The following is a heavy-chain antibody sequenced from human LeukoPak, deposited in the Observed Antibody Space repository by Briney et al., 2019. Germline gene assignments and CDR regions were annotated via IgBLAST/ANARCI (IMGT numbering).Heavy chain of an antibody. CDR1: GGSFSGYY. CDR2: IYYSGST. D-gene: IGHD3-10*01. Sequence: KPSETLSLTCAVYGGSFSGYYWSWIRQPPGKGLEWIGYIYYSGSTNYNPSLKSRVTISVDTSKNQFSLKLSSVTAADTAVYYCARGRYYYGSGMGFDYWGQGTLVTVSS. V-gene: IGHV4-59*12. J-gene: IGHJ4*02. CDR3: ARGRYYYGSGMGFDY.